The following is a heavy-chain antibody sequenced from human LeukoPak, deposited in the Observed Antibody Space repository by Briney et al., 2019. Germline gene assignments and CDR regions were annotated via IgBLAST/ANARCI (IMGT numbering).Heavy chain of an antibody. Sequence: SETLSLTCTVSGYSISSGYYWGWIRQPPGKGLEWIGSIYHSGSTYYNPSLKSRVTISVDTSKNQFSLKLSSVTAADTAVYYCARVGGGNYYYYMDVWGKGTTVTISS. J-gene: IGHJ6*03. CDR2: IYHSGST. D-gene: IGHD4-23*01. CDR3: ARVGGGNYYYYMDV. V-gene: IGHV4-38-2*02. CDR1: GYSISSGYY.